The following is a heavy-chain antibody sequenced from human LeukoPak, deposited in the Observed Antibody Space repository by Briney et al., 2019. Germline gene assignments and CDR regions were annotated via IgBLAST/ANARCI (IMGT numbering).Heavy chain of an antibody. D-gene: IGHD3-22*01. CDR1: GFTFSSYG. V-gene: IGHV3-23*01. CDR3: AKVHYYDSSGPMGY. J-gene: IGHJ4*02. Sequence: GGSLRLSCAASGFTFSSYGMHWVRQAPGKGLEWVSAISGSGGSTYYADSVKGRFTISRDNSKNTLYLQMNSLRAEDTAVYYCAKVHYYDSSGPMGYWGQGTLVTVSS. CDR2: ISGSGGST.